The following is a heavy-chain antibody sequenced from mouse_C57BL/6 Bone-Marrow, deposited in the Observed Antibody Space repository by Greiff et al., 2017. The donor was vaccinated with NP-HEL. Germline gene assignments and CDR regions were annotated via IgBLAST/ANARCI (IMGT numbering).Heavy chain of an antibody. J-gene: IGHJ3*01. V-gene: IGHV1-69*01. D-gene: IGHD3-1*01. CDR2: IDPSDSYT. CDR1: GYTFTSYW. CDR3: ARSGLFAY. Sequence: QVQLQQPGAELVMPGASVKLSCKASGYTFTSYWMHWVKQRPGQGLEWIGEIDPSDSYTNYNQKFKGKSTLTVDKSSSTAYMQLSSLTSEDSAVYYWARSGLFAYWGQGTLVTVSA.